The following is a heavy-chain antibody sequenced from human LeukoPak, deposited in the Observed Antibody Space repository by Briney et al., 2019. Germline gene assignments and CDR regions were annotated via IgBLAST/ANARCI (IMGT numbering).Heavy chain of an antibody. V-gene: IGHV1-69*05. J-gene: IGHJ4*02. CDR2: IIPIFGTA. CDR3: ARGPLSIVVAYYFDY. D-gene: IGHD2-21*01. CDR1: GGTFSSYA. Sequence: ASVKVSCKASGGTFSSYAISWVRQAPGQGLEWMGGIIPIFGTANYAQKFQGRVTITTDESTSTAYMELSSLRSEDTAVYYCARGPLSIVVAYYFDYWGQGTLVTVSS.